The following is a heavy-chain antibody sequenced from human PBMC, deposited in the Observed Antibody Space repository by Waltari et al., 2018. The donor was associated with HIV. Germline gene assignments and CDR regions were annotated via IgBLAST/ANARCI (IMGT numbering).Heavy chain of an antibody. D-gene: IGHD2-15*01. CDR1: GFTFRSSA. CDR3: ARDTGYCSFGSCSYNWLDP. CDR2: ISYDGSNK. J-gene: IGHJ5*02. V-gene: IGHV3-30*01. Sequence: QVHLVESGGGVVQPGRSLRLSCAASGFTFRSSAIHWVRQAPGKGLEWVALISYDGSNKYYADSVKGRFTISRDNSKNTLYLQMNSLRAEDTSVYYCARDTGYCSFGSCSYNWLDPWGQGTLVSVSS.